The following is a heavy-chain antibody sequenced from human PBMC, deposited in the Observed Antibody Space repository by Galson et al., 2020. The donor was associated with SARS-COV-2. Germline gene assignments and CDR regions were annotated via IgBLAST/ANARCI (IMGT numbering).Heavy chain of an antibody. V-gene: IGHV4-39*01. CDR3: VRLGSGSYGGRLCDC. CDR1: GDSITSRCSY. Sequence: SETLSLTCTVSGDSITSRCSYWGWIRPSPGAGLEWIVSMYYTGITYYNPSLKSRVTISGDTSRNQFSLKMTSVTAADTAVYYCVRLGSGSYGGRLCDCWGRGALVIVSS. CDR2: MYYTGIT. J-gene: IGHJ4*02. D-gene: IGHD6-19*01.